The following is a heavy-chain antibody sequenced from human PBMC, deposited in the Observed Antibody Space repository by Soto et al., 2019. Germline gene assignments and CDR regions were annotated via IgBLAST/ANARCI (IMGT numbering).Heavy chain of an antibody. V-gene: IGHV3-43*01. J-gene: IGHJ4*02. CDR3: AKERVGTKWVSFDS. CDR1: GFTFDEFS. Sequence: EVQLEESGGAVVQSGGSLRLSCAASGFTFDEFSMHWVRQVPGKGLEWVSLIGRDGVNRYYGDSVKGRFTISRDNSENSLYLQMNSRSTEDTGLYYCAKERVGTKWVSFDSWGRGTLVTVSS. CDR2: IGRDGVNR. D-gene: IGHD1-26*01.